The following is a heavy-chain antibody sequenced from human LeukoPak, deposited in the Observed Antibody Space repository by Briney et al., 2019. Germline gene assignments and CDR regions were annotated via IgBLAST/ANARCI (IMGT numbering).Heavy chain of an antibody. CDR3: ARASTTVPNLLDY. CDR1: GFTFSTFW. Sequence: GGSLRLPCAASGFTFSTFWMHWVRQATGKGLVCVSYSKTDGSTTIYADSVKGRFTISRDNSKNTVYLQMNSLRAEDTAVYYCARASTTVPNLLDYWGQGTLVSVSS. V-gene: IGHV3-74*01. D-gene: IGHD4-17*01. CDR2: SKTDGSTT. J-gene: IGHJ4*02.